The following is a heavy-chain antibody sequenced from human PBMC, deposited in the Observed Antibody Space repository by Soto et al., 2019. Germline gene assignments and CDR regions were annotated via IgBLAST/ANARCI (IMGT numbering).Heavy chain of an antibody. CDR1: GYTFTGYY. J-gene: IGHJ6*02. D-gene: IGHD5-18*01. CDR2: INPNSGGT. CDR3: ARDGVDTATGYYYGMDV. Sequence: ASVKVSCKASGYTFTGYYMHWVRQAPGQGLEWMGWINPNSGGTNYAQKFQGWVTMTRDTSISTAYMELRSLRSDDTAVYYCARDGVDTATGYYYGMDVWGQGTTVTVSS. V-gene: IGHV1-2*04.